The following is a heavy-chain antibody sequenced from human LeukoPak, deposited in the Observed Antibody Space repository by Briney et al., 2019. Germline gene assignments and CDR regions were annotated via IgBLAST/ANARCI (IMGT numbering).Heavy chain of an antibody. CDR3: AKGLSYGNYRGGDS. J-gene: IGHJ4*02. D-gene: IGHD1-7*01. Sequence: GGSLRLSCAASGFTFRSYAMNWVRQAPGKGLEWVSDISSSGSNPYYAGPVTGRLTISKDNSKNTLYLQMRSLRAEDTAVYYCAKGLSYGNYRGGDSWGQGTLVTVSS. V-gene: IGHV3-23*01. CDR1: GFTFRSYA. CDR2: ISSSGSNP.